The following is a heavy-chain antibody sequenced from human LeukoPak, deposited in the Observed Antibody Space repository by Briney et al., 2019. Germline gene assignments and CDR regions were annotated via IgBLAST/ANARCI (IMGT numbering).Heavy chain of an antibody. CDR1: GFAVITND. Sequence: GGSLRLSCAASGFAVITNDMTWVRQAPGKGLEWVSVLYSDGNTKYADSVQGRFTISRDNSKNTLYLEMNSLSPDDTAVYYCARGVEPLAANTLAYWGQGTLVTVSS. CDR2: LYSDGNT. CDR3: ARGVEPLAANTLAY. D-gene: IGHD1-14*01. J-gene: IGHJ4*02. V-gene: IGHV3-53*01.